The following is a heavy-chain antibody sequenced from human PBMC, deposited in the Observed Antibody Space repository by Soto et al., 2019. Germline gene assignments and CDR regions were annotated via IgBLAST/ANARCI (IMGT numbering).Heavy chain of an antibody. CDR2: ISDDGSSK. CDR1: GFTFSSYG. V-gene: IGHV3-30*18. CDR3: AKDQSHACEI. Sequence: QVHLVESGGGVVQPGRSLRLSCAVSGFTFSSYGMYWVRQTPGKGPEWVAVISDDGSSKYYADSVKGRFTISRDNSKNTLYLQMNSLRDEDTAVYYCAKDQSHACEIWGQGTMVTVSS. J-gene: IGHJ3*02.